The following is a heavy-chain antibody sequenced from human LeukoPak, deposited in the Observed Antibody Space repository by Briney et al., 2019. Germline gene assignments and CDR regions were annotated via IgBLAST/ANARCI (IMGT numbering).Heavy chain of an antibody. J-gene: IGHJ4*02. D-gene: IGHD1-1*01. CDR1: GGSFSGYY. Sequence: SETLSLTCAVYGGSFSGYYWSWIRQPPGKGLEWIGEINHSGSTNYNPSLKSRVTISVDTSKNQFSLKLSSVTAADTAVYYCARKLERYFDYWGQGTLVTVYS. V-gene: IGHV4-34*01. CDR2: INHSGST. CDR3: ARKLERYFDY.